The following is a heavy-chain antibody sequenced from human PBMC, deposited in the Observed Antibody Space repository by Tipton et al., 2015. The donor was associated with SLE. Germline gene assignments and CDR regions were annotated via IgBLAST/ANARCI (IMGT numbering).Heavy chain of an antibody. V-gene: IGHV4-38-2*02. Sequence: LRLSCTVSGYSISSGHLWGWIRQAPGKGLEWIVSVFRSGTSHYNPSLKRRVTISGDTSKNQFSLKLSSATATDTAVYYCARDSNNWNYGYFDSWGQGILVTVSS. CDR1: GYSISSGHL. J-gene: IGHJ4*02. CDR2: VFRSGTS. CDR3: ARDSNNWNYGYFDS. D-gene: IGHD1-7*01.